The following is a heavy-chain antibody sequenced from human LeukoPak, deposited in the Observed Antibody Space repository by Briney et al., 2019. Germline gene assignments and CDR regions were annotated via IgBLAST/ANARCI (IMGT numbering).Heavy chain of an antibody. D-gene: IGHD5-18*01. CDR2: IYYSGST. CDR1: GGSISSYY. CDR3: ARGRRYSFPFDY. V-gene: IGHV4-59*01. Sequence: NPSETLSLTCTVSGGSISSYYWSWIRQPPGKGLEWIGYIYYSGSTNYNPSLKSRVTISVDTSKNQFSLRLSSVTAADTAVYYCARGRRYSFPFDYWGQGTLVTVSS. J-gene: IGHJ4*02.